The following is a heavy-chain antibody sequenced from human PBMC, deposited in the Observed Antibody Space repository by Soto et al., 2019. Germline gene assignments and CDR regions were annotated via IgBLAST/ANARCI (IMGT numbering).Heavy chain of an antibody. CDR2: IYYSGST. V-gene: IGHV4-61*01. Sequence: SETLSLTCTVSGGSVSSGSYYWSWIRQPPGKGLEWIGYIYYSGSTNYNPSLKSRVTISVDTSKNQFSLKLSSVTAADTAVYYCARDSTTAGYYYYGMDVWGQGTTVTVS. D-gene: IGHD4-4*01. CDR3: ARDSTTAGYYYYGMDV. J-gene: IGHJ6*02. CDR1: GGSVSSGSYY.